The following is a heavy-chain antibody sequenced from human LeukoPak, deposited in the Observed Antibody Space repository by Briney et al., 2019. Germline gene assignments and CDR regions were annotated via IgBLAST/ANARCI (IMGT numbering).Heavy chain of an antibody. CDR1: KFTFSSYS. J-gene: IGHJ6*03. D-gene: IGHD2-8*01. V-gene: IGHV3-21*01. CDR3: AKDRCSNGVGCYYYYMDV. Sequence: GGSLRLSCAASKFTFSSYSMNWVRQAPGKGLEWVSSISSSSSYIYYADSVKGRFTISRDNAKNSLYLQMNSLRAEDTAVYYCAKDRCSNGVGCYYYYMDVWGKGTTVTISS. CDR2: ISSSSSYI.